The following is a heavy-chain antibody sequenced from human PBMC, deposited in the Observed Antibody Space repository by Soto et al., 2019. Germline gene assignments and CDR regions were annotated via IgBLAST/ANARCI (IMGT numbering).Heavy chain of an antibody. D-gene: IGHD5-18*01. CDR1: GFTFSSYS. V-gene: IGHV3-48*02. CDR2: ISSSSSTI. Sequence: GGSLRLSCAASGFTFSSYSMNWVRQAPGKGLEWVSYISSSSSTIYYADSVKGRFTISRDNAKNSLYLQMNSLRDEDTAVYYCARDWDVDTAMVTFYYYGMDVWGQGTTVTVSS. CDR3: ARDWDVDTAMVTFYYYGMDV. J-gene: IGHJ6*02.